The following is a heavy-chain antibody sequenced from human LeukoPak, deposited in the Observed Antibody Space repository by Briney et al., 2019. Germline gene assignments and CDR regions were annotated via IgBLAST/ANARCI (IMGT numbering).Heavy chain of an antibody. Sequence: GSLRLPCPAPGFKPGSFGIHWVGQAPGKGLVWVSRINPDGSRTDYADSVKGRFTISRDNTKNTVDLQMDSLRAEDTAVYYCARDFEAPSNCWGQGTLVTVSS. CDR3: ARDFEAPSNC. CDR2: INPDGSRT. CDR1: GFKPGSFG. J-gene: IGHJ4*02. V-gene: IGHV3-74*01. D-gene: IGHD3-9*01.